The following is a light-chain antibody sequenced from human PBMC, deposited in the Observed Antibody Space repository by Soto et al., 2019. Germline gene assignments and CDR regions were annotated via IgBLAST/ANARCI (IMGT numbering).Light chain of an antibody. J-gene: IGKJ1*01. V-gene: IGKV3-11*01. CDR1: QSVRSS. CDR2: DTS. Sequence: EIVLTQSPATLSLSPGERATLSCRASQSVRSSLAWYQQEPGQAPRLLIYDTSNRATGIPARFSGSGSGADFTLTISSLEPEDFGVYYCQQRRDWPPWTFGQGTKVEV. CDR3: QQRRDWPPWT.